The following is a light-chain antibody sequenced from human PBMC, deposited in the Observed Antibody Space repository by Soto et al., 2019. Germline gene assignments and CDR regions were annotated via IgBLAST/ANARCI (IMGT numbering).Light chain of an antibody. CDR1: QTVVSS. J-gene: IGKJ1*01. CDR2: GAS. CDR3: LQYNNWPPWT. Sequence: EIVMTQSPVTLSVSPGERATLSCRASQTVVSSLAWYQQKPGQAPRLLIFGASIRATGVPARFSGSGSGTEFTLTISSLQSEDSAVYYCLQYNNWPPWTFGQGTKVEIK. V-gene: IGKV3-15*01.